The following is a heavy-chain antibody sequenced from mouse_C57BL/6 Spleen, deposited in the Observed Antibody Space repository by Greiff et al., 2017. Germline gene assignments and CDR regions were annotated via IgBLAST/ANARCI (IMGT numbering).Heavy chain of an antibody. CDR3: ARSRPSSYFDY. V-gene: IGHV1-69*01. D-gene: IGHD6-1*01. Sequence: QVQLQQPGAELVMPGASVKLSCKASGYTFTSYWMHWVKQRPGQGLEWIGEIDPSDSYTNYNQKFKGKSTLTVDKSSSTAYMQLSSLTSEDSAVYYCARSRPSSYFDYWGQGTTLTVSS. CDR2: IDPSDSYT. J-gene: IGHJ2*01. CDR1: GYTFTSYW.